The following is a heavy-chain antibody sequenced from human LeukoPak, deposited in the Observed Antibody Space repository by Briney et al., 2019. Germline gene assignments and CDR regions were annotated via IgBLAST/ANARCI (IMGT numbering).Heavy chain of an antibody. Sequence: GGSLRLSCAASGFTFSSYEMNWVRQAPGKGLELVSYISSSGSTIYYADSVKGRFTISRDNAKSSLYLQMNSLRAEDTAVYYCAREVQDIVVVPAARYGMDVWGQGTTVTVSS. V-gene: IGHV3-48*03. CDR3: AREVQDIVVVPAARYGMDV. D-gene: IGHD2-2*01. J-gene: IGHJ6*02. CDR1: GFTFSSYE. CDR2: ISSSGSTI.